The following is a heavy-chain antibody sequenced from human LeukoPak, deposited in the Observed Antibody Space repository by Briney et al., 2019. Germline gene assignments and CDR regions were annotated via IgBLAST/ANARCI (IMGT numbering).Heavy chain of an antibody. J-gene: IGHJ6*03. Sequence: SETLSLTCTVSGASISSYYWSWIRQPPGKGLDWIGYIYYSGSTNYNPSLKSRVTISVDTSKNQFSLKLSSVTAADTAVYYCARERGIAAAGYSFYYMDVWGKGTTVTISS. CDR2: IYYSGST. CDR3: ARERGIAAAGYSFYYMDV. D-gene: IGHD6-13*01. CDR1: GASISSYY. V-gene: IGHV4-59*01.